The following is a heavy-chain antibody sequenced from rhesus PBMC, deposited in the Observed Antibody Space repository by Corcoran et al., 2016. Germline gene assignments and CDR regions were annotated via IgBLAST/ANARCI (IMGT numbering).Heavy chain of an antibody. CDR1: GGSFSRYW. V-gene: IGHV4-160*01. J-gene: IGHJ4*01. Sequence: QVQLQESGPGLVKPSETLSLTCAVSGGSFSRYWWGWVRQPPGKGLEWMGSIYGSGGSTEYNPSLKSRATISRDTSKNQFSLKLSSVTAADTAVYYCAIDPYYSSGRDYWGQGVLVTVSS. CDR2: IYGSGGST. D-gene: IGHD6-31*01. CDR3: AIDPYYSSGRDY.